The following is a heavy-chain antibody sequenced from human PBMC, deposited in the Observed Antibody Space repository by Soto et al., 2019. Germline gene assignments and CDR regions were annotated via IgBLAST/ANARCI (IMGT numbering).Heavy chain of an antibody. CDR2: MSYDGSND. J-gene: IGHJ4*02. Sequence: QVQLVESGGGVVQPGRSLRLSCAASGFTFSHYAMHCVRQAPGKGLEWVALMSYDGSNDYYADSVKGRFTISRDNSKNTLYLQMNSLRAEDTAVYYCAKDGSHNFDYWGQGTLVTVSS. CDR3: AKDGSHNFDY. D-gene: IGHD1-26*01. V-gene: IGHV3-30*18. CDR1: GFTFSHYA.